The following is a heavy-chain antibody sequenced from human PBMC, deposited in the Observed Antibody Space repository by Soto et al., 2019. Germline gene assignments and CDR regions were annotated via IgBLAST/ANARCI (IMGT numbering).Heavy chain of an antibody. V-gene: IGHV3-48*03. D-gene: IGHD5-18*01. Sequence: GGSLRLSCAASGFTFSSYEMNWVRQAPGKGLEWVSYISSGSTTIYYADSVKGRFTISRDNAKNSLYLQMNSLRAEDTAVYYCARRDIDMAHWGQGTLVTVSS. CDR2: ISSGSTTI. CDR1: GFTFSSYE. CDR3: ARRDIDMAH. J-gene: IGHJ4*02.